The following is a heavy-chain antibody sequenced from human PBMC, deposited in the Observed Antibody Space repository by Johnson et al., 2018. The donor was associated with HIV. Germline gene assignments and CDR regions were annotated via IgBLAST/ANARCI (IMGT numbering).Heavy chain of an antibody. CDR3: ARFYSSGWSDAFDI. D-gene: IGHD6-19*01. V-gene: IGHV3-66*01. Sequence: VQLVESGGGLVQPGGSLRLSCAASGFTVSSNYMSWVRQAPGKGLEWVSVIYSGGSTYYADSVKGRFTISRDNSKNTLYLQMNSLRAEDTAVYYCARFYSSGWSDAFDIWGQGTMVTVSS. CDR1: GFTVSSNY. CDR2: IYSGGST. J-gene: IGHJ3*02.